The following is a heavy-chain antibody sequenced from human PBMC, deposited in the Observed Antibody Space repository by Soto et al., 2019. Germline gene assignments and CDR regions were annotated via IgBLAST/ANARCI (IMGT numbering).Heavy chain of an antibody. CDR1: GGSIVTGSYY. D-gene: IGHD1-1*01. CDR2: IYYSGNT. J-gene: IGHJ6*02. Sequence: SETLSLTCTVSGGSIVTGSYYWGWIRQPPGKGLEWLGHIYYSGNTYYPPSLKSRVTISVDTSKNQFSLRLSSVTAADTAVYYCARLPQEYNYYGMDVWGQGTTVTVS. CDR3: ARLPQEYNYYGMDV. V-gene: IGHV4-39*01.